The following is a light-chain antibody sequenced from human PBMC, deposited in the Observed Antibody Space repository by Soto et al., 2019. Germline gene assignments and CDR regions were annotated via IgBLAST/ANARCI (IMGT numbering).Light chain of an antibody. J-gene: IGKJ4*01. CDR2: AAS. CDR3: QQSYSAPLT. CDR1: QRISSY. V-gene: IGKV1-39*01. Sequence: DIQMTQSPSSLSASVGDRVIITCRASQRISSYLNWYQQTPGKAPRLLIYAASSLQSGVPSRFSGSGSGTDFTLTINTLQPEDFATYFCQQSYSAPLTFGGGTKVEFK.